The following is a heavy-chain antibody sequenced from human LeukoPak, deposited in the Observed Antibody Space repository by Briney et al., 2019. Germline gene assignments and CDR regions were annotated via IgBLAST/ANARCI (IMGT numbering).Heavy chain of an antibody. J-gene: IGHJ5*02. Sequence: GGSLRLSCAASGFTFSSYNMNWVRQAPGKGLEWVSYISGSSTYIYYADSVKGRFTISRDNAKNSVYLQMNSLTVEDTAIYYCARGNNPQQWLPWSWGQGTLVTVSS. D-gene: IGHD6-19*01. CDR3: ARGNNPQQWLPWS. V-gene: IGHV3-21*01. CDR2: ISGSSTYI. CDR1: GFTFSSYN.